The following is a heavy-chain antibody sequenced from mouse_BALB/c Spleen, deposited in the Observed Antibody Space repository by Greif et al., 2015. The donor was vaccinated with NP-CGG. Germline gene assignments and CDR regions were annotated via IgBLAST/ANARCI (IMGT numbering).Heavy chain of an antibody. Sequence: EVKVVESGGGLVQPGGSLRLSCATSGFTFTDCYMSWVRQPPGKALEWLGFIRNKANGYTTEYSASVKGRFTISRDNSQSILYLQMNTLRAEDSATYYCARDSDDYDDEGYYYAMDYWGQGTSVTVSS. J-gene: IGHJ4*01. V-gene: IGHV7-3*02. CDR2: IRNKANGYTT. D-gene: IGHD2-4*01. CDR3: ARDSDDYDDEGYYYAMDY. CDR1: GFTFTDCY.